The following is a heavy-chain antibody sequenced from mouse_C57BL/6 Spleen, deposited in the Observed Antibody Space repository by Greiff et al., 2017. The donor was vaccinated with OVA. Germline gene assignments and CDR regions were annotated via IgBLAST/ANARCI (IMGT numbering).Heavy chain of an antibody. CDR1: GYTFTDYN. J-gene: IGHJ4*01. D-gene: IGHD1-1*01. V-gene: IGHV1-18*01. CDR2: INPNNGGT. Sequence: VQLQQSGPELVKPGASVKIPCKASGYTFTDYNMGWVKQSHGKSLEWIGDINPNNGGTIYNQKFKGKATLTVDKSSSTAYMELRSLTSEDTAVYYCARGDYYGSSYDYAMDYWGQGTSVTVSS. CDR3: ARGDYYGSSYDYAMDY.